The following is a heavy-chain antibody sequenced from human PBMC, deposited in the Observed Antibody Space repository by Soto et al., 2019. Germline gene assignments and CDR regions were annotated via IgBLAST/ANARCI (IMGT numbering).Heavy chain of an antibody. V-gene: IGHV4-31*03. Sequence: SETLSLTCTVSGGSISSGGYYWSWIRQHPGKGLEWIGYIYYSGSTYYNPSLKSRVTISVDTSKNQFSLKLSSVTAADTAVYYCAGDRGYGGNPGWYFDLWGRGTLVTVSS. CDR3: AGDRGYGGNPGWYFDL. D-gene: IGHD5-12*01. CDR2: IYYSGST. CDR1: GGSISSGGYY. J-gene: IGHJ2*01.